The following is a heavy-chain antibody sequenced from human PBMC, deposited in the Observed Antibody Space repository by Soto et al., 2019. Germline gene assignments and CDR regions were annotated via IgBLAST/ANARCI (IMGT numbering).Heavy chain of an antibody. Sequence: GSVKVSCKASGYTCTCYYMHWVRQAPGQGLEWMGLYNPSAGSTSYAQTFQGRVTMTRDTTTSTVFMDLSILRSEDTAIYYCATPSGYWGQGTLVTVSS. V-gene: IGHV1-46*01. CDR1: GYTCTCYY. CDR3: ATPSGY. J-gene: IGHJ4*02. D-gene: IGHD3-10*01. CDR2: YNPSAGST.